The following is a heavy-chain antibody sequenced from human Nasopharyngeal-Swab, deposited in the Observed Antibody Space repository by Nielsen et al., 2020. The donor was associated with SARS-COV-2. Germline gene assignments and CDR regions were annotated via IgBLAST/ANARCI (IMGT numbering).Heavy chain of an antibody. CDR3: VRAGYSGSYGGFDL. J-gene: IGHJ4*02. Sequence: GESLKISCAASGFTFSDYWIHWVRQAQGAWLVWVSRVNTDGSSPSYADSVRGRLTISRDNAQNMVYAQLSNLRVEDTAVYYCVRAGYSGSYGGFDLWGQGALVTVSS. CDR1: GFTFSDYW. CDR2: VNTDGSSP. D-gene: IGHD1-26*01. V-gene: IGHV3-74*01.